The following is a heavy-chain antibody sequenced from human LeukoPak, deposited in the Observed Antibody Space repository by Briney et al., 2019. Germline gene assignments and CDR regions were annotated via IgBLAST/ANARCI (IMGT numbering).Heavy chain of an antibody. CDR2: ISSVTDTK. Sequence: GGSLRLSCAASGFTFSDFYMSWIRQAPGKGLEWVSYISSVTDTKYYADSVKGRFTISRDNSKNTLYLQMNSLRAEDTAVYYCAKDPNIVATNNYFDYWGQGTLVTVSS. CDR3: AKDPNIVATNNYFDY. CDR1: GFTFSDFY. V-gene: IGHV3-11*01. D-gene: IGHD5-12*01. J-gene: IGHJ4*02.